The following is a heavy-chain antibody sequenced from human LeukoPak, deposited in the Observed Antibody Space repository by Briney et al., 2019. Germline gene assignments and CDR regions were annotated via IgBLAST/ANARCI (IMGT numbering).Heavy chain of an antibody. V-gene: IGHV4-38-2*02. J-gene: IGHJ4*02. CDR3: ARISRGSGTYYFDY. D-gene: IGHD3-10*01. CDR1: GNSISSGYY. Sequence: SETLSLTCTVSGNSISSGYYWGWIRQPPGKRLEWIGSIFHSGGTYYNPSLQSRVTISVDSSNNQFSLKLSSVTAADTAVYYCARISRGSGTYYFDYWGQGTLVAVSS. CDR2: IFHSGGT.